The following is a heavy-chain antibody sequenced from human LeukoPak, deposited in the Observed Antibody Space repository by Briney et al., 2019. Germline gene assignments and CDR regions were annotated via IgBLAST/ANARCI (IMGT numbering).Heavy chain of an antibody. D-gene: IGHD3-10*01. CDR3: AWGVVRGVIITFDY. Sequence: SVKVSCKASGGTFSSYAISWVRQAPGQGLEWMGGIIPIFGTANYAQKFQGRVTITTDESTSTAYMGLSSLRSEDTAVYYCAWGVVRGVIITFDYWGQGTLVTVSS. V-gene: IGHV1-69*05. CDR2: IIPIFGTA. CDR1: GGTFSSYA. J-gene: IGHJ4*02.